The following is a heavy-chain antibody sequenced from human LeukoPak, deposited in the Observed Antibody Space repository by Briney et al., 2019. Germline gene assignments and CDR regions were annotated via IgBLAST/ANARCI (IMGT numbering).Heavy chain of an antibody. Sequence: ASVKVSCKASRYTFTSYGISWVRQAPGQGLEWMGCISAYNGNTNYAQKLQGRVTMTTDTSTSTAYMELRSLRSDDTAVYYCARMQYSSGWYHRYFDYWGQGTLVTVFS. CDR3: ARMQYSSGWYHRYFDY. J-gene: IGHJ4*02. D-gene: IGHD6-19*01. V-gene: IGHV1-18*01. CDR2: ISAYNGNT. CDR1: RYTFTSYG.